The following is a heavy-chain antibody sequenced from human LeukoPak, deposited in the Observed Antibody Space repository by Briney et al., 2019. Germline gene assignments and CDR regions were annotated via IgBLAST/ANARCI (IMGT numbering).Heavy chain of an antibody. CDR2: IQQDGSEK. CDR3: ARGYRYDFWSGNTYYFDY. Sequence: GGSLRLSCAASGFTFSRYWMSWVRQAPGKGLEWVANIQQDGSEKYYVDSVKGRFTISRDNAKNSLYLQMNSLRAEDTAVYYCARGYRYDFWSGNTYYFDYWGQGTLVTVSS. CDR1: GFTFSRYW. V-gene: IGHV3-7*03. J-gene: IGHJ4*02. D-gene: IGHD3-3*01.